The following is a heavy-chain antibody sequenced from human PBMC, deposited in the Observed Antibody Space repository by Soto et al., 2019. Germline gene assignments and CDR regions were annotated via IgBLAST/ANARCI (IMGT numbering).Heavy chain of an antibody. Sequence: QVQLEESGGGVVQPGRSLRLSCKASGFTFTSYGMHWVRQAPGKGLEWVALISYDGSDKLYADSVEGRFTISRDNSKNTVYLQMNRLRIEDTAMYHCGKFSDIEVPVMRAWFDPWGLGTLVTVTS. CDR1: GFTFTSYG. J-gene: IGHJ5*02. D-gene: IGHD6-19*01. CDR2: ISYDGSDK. CDR3: GKFSDIEVPVMRAWFDP. V-gene: IGHV3-30*18.